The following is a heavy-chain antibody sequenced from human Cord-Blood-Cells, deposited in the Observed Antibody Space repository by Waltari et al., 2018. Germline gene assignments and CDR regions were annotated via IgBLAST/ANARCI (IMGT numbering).Heavy chain of an antibody. V-gene: IGHV3-9*01. CDR2: ISWNSGSI. Sequence: SGFTFDDYAMHWVRQAPGKGLEWVSGISWNSGSIGYADSVKGRFTISRDNAKNSLYLQMNSLRAEDTALYYCAKDPDYWGQGTLVTVSS. CDR1: GFTFDDYA. CDR3: AKDPDY. J-gene: IGHJ4*02.